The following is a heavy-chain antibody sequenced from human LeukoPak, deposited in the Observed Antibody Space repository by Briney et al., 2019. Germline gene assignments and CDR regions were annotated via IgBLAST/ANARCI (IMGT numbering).Heavy chain of an antibody. CDR1: GFTFSSYA. J-gene: IGHJ5*02. Sequence: PGGSLRLSCAASGFTFSSYAMHWVRQAPGKGLEWVAVISYDGSNKYYADSVKGRFTISRDNSRNTLYLQMNSLRAEDTAVYYCATLYGDEDWFDPWGQGTLVTVSS. V-gene: IGHV3-30-3*01. CDR3: ATLYGDEDWFDP. CDR2: ISYDGSNK. D-gene: IGHD4-17*01.